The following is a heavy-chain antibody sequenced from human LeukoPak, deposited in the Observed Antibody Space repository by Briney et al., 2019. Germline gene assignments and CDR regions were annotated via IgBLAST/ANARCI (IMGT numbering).Heavy chain of an antibody. CDR2: INPNSGGA. CDR1: GYTFTGYY. Sequence: ASVKVSCKASGYTFTGYYMHWVRQAPGQGLEWMGWINPNSGGANYAQKFQGRVTMTRDTSISTAYMELSRLRSDDTAVYYCAREEDNWNDENWFDPWGQGTLVTVSS. V-gene: IGHV1-2*02. CDR3: AREEDNWNDENWFDP. D-gene: IGHD1-1*01. J-gene: IGHJ5*02.